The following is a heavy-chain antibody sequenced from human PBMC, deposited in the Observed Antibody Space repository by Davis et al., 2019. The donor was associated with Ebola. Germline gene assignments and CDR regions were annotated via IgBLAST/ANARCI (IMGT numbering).Heavy chain of an antibody. CDR3: ARAYSNGEYYYYYYGMDV. CDR2: INHSGST. V-gene: IGHV4-34*01. D-gene: IGHD4-11*01. J-gene: IGHJ6*02. CDR1: GGSFSGYY. Sequence: SETLSLTCAVYGGSFSGYYWSWIRQPPGKGLEWIGEINHSGSTNYNPSLKSRVTTSVDTSKNQFSLKLSSVTAADTAVYYCARAYSNGEYYYYYYGMDVWGQGTTVTVSS.